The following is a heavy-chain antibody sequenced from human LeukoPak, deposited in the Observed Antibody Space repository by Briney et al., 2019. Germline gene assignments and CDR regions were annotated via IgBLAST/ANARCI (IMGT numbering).Heavy chain of an antibody. CDR2: ISAYNGNT. CDR1: GYTFTSYG. CDR3: ASRYDSSGYYGY. J-gene: IGHJ4*02. Sequence: ASVKVSCKASGYTFTSYGISWVRQAPGQGLEWMGWISAYNGNTNYAQKLQGRVTMTTDTSMSTAYMELRSLRSDDTAVYYCASRYDSSGYYGYWGQGTLVTVSS. D-gene: IGHD3-22*01. V-gene: IGHV1-18*01.